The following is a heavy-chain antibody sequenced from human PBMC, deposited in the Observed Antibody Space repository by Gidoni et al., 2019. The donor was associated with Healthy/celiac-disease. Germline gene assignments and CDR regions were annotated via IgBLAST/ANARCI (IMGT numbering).Heavy chain of an antibody. V-gene: IGHV3-73*02. D-gene: IGHD5-18*01. Sequence: EVQLVESGGGLVQPGGSLKLSCAASGFTFSGSAMHWVRQASGKGLEWVGRIRSKANSYATAYAASVKGRFTISRDDSKNTAYLQMNSLKTEDTAVYYCTRHYTVGYSYGNTYNWFDPWGQGTLVTVSS. CDR1: GFTFSGSA. J-gene: IGHJ5*02. CDR3: TRHYTVGYSYGNTYNWFDP. CDR2: IRSKANSYAT.